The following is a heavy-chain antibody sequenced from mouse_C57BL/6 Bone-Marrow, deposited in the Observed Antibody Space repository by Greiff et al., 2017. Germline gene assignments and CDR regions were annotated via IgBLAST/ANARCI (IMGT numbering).Heavy chain of an antibody. CDR1: GFTFSDYA. J-gene: IGHJ3*01. V-gene: IGHV5-17*01. D-gene: IGHD2-3*01. CDR2: ISSGSSTI. Sequence: EVKLVESGGGLVKPGGSLKLSCAASGFTFSDYAMHWVRQAPEKGLEWVAYISSGSSTIYYADTVKGRFTISRDNAKNTLFLQMTSLRSEDTAMYYCARNRWLPFAYWGQGTLVTVSA. CDR3: ARNRWLPFAY.